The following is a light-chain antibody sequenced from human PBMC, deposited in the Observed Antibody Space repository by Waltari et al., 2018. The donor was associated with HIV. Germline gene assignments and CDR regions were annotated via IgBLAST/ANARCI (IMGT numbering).Light chain of an antibody. CDR1: SSDVGGYNY. V-gene: IGLV2-8*01. CDR2: DVI. J-gene: IGLJ2*01. Sequence: QSALTQPPSASGSPGQSVTLSCTGTSSDVGGYNYVSWHQQHPGKAPKLMIYDVIKRPSGVPVRFSGSKSGNTASLTVSGLQPEDEADYYCSSHAVSKVVFGGGTRLTVL. CDR3: SSHAVSKVV.